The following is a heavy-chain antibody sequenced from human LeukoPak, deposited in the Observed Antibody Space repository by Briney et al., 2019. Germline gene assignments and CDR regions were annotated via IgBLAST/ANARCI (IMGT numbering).Heavy chain of an antibody. V-gene: IGHV3-23*01. CDR3: AKDRSYIVVVPAALLDY. J-gene: IGHJ4*02. Sequence: GGSLRLSCAASGFTFSSYAVSWVRQAPGKGLEWVSAISGSGGSTYYADSVKGRFTISRDNSKNTLYLQMNSLRAEDTAVYYCAKDRSYIVVVPAALLDYWGQGTLVTVSS. CDR1: GFTFSSYA. CDR2: ISGSGGST. D-gene: IGHD2-2*01.